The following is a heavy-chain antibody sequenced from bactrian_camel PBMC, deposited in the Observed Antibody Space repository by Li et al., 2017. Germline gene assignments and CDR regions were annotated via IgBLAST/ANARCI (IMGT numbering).Heavy chain of an antibody. D-gene: IGHD6*01. CDR3: ASPKQRGRTVVSGLHY. CDR1: GFTFSSST. V-gene: IGHV3S31*01. Sequence: DVQLVESGGDLVQPGGSLRLSCTTSGFTFSSSTMTWVRQAPGKGLEWVSRISWSGDNTYYADSVKGRFAISRDGAKNTLYLQLNSLKTEDMAIYYCASPKQRGRTVVSGLHYWGQGTQVTVS. CDR2: ISWSGDNT. J-gene: IGHJ4*01.